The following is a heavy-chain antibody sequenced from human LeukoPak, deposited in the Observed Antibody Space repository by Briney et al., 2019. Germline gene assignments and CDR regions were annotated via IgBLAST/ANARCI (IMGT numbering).Heavy chain of an antibody. D-gene: IGHD2-15*01. CDR2: ISGSGGST. V-gene: IGHV3-23*01. CDR3: AKQLGYCSDGSCYFPY. J-gene: IGHJ4*02. Sequence: GGSLRLSCAASGFTFSSYAMSWVRQAPGKGLEWVSAISGSGGSTYYADSVKGRFTISRDNSKNTLCLQMNSLRAEDTAVYYCAKQLGYCSDGSCYFPYWGQGTLVTVSS. CDR1: GFTFSSYA.